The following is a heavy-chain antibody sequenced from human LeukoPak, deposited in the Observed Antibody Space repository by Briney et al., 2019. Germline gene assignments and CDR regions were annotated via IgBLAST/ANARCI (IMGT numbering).Heavy chain of an antibody. D-gene: IGHD6-13*01. J-gene: IGHJ4*02. V-gene: IGHV1-2*04. Sequence: EASVKVSCKASGYTFTGYYMHWVRQAPGQGLEWMGWINPNSGGTNYAQKFQGWVTMTRDTSISTAYMELSRLRSDDTAVYYCAREGIAAAGYYLDYWGQGTLVTVSS. CDR3: AREGIAAAGYYLDY. CDR1: GYTFTGYY. CDR2: INPNSGGT.